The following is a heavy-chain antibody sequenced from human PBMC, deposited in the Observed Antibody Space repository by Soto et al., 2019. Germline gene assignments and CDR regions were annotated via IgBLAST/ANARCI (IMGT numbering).Heavy chain of an antibody. CDR2: MDPNSGST. CDR1: GYTFTSYD. D-gene: IGHD3-3*01. Sequence: QAQLVQSGAEVKKPGASVKVSCKASGYTFTSYDINWVRQAPGQGLEWLGWMDPNSGSTGCAQNFQGRVTMTRNISINTAHMELSSLRSEDTAVYYCARERKLDFWRKGLDVWGQGTTVTVSS. V-gene: IGHV1-8*01. J-gene: IGHJ6*02. CDR3: ARERKLDFWRKGLDV.